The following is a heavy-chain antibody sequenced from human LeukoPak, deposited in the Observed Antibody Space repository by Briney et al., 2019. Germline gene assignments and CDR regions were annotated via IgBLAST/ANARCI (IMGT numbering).Heavy chain of an antibody. J-gene: IGHJ5*02. Sequence: PSQTLSLTCTVSGGSISSGSYYWSWIRQPAGKGLEWIGRIYTSGSTNYNPSLKSRVTISVDTSKNQFSLKLSSVTAADTAVYYCARVLGFLYGDEWGWFDPWGQGTLVTVSS. D-gene: IGHD4-17*01. CDR2: IYTSGST. CDR1: GGSISSGSYY. V-gene: IGHV4-61*02. CDR3: ARVLGFLYGDEWGWFDP.